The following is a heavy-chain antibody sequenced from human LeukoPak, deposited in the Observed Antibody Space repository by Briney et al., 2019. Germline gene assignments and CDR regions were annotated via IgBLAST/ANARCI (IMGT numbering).Heavy chain of an antibody. V-gene: IGHV3-48*01. CDR1: GFTFSSYE. J-gene: IGHJ4*02. Sequence: GGSLRLSCAASGFTFSSYEMNWVRQAPGKGLEWVSYISSSSSTIYYADSVKGRFTISRDNAKNSLYLQMNSLRAEDTAVYYCARDYDSSGYYYGSYFDYWGQGTLVTVSS. CDR2: ISSSSSTI. D-gene: IGHD3-22*01. CDR3: ARDYDSSGYYYGSYFDY.